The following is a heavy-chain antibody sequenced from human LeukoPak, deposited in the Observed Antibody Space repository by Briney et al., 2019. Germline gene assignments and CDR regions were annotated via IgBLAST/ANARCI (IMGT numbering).Heavy chain of an antibody. V-gene: IGHV1-69*05. Sequence: SVKVSCKASGYTFTSYAISWVRQAPGQGLEWMGGIIPIFGTANYAQKFQGRVTITTDESTSTAYMELSSLRSEDTAVYYCARMYYYDSSGYTYYFDYWGQGTLVTVSS. J-gene: IGHJ4*02. CDR1: GYTFTSYA. CDR2: IIPIFGTA. CDR3: ARMYYYDSSGYTYYFDY. D-gene: IGHD3-22*01.